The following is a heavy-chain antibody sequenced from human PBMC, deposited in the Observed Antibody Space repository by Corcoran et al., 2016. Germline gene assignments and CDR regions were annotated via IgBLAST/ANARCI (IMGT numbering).Heavy chain of an antibody. CDR3: SRVPGNWGAEGAFDI. Sequence: EVQVVESGGGLAEPGRSLRLACTVSGFTFGDYVMTWFRQAPGRGLEWISFVRSKAYGGTTEYAASVKGRFTISRDDSNSVAYLQMNSLKTEDTGVYYCSRVPGNWGAEGAFDIWGQGTEVIVSS. CDR1: GFTFGDYV. J-gene: IGHJ3*02. V-gene: IGHV3-49*03. CDR2: VRSKAYGGTT. D-gene: IGHD7-27*01.